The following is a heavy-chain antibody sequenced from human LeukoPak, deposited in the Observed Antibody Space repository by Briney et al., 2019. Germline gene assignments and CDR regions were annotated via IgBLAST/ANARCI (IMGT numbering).Heavy chain of an antibody. CDR1: GYIFSSYD. J-gene: IGHJ4*02. CDR3: ARLSETPAFYPGGRYLYLAY. Sequence: EASVKVSCKASGYIFSSYDINWVRQATGQGLEWMGWMNPSTGNTGYAQKFQGRVIMTRDTSTSTAYMELSSLKSEDTAVYYCARLSETPAFYPGGRYLYLAYWGQGVQVTVSS. V-gene: IGHV1-8*01. D-gene: IGHD2-8*02. CDR2: MNPSTGNT.